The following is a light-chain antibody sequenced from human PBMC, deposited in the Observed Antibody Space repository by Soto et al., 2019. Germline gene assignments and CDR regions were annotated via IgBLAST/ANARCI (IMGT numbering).Light chain of an antibody. CDR2: DES. CDR1: QSISDT. J-gene: IGKJ5*01. V-gene: IGKV3-11*01. Sequence: ELVMTQSPATLSLSPGGRATLSCRASQSISDTLAWYQQKPGQAPRLLIYDESNRATGIPARLSGSGSGTDFNLTISSLEPEDFAVYYCQQRSNWPITFGQGTRLEIK. CDR3: QQRSNWPIT.